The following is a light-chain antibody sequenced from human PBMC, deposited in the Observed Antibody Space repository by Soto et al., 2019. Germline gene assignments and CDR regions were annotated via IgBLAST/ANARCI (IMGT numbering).Light chain of an antibody. Sequence: QSALTQPRSVSGSPGQSVTISCTGTSSDVGGYNYVSWYQQYPGKVPKLMIYDVSKRPSGVPDRFSGSKSGNTASLTISGLQAEDEADYYCCSYAGSYGVFGGGTKLTVL. J-gene: IGLJ3*02. CDR1: SSDVGGYNY. CDR2: DVS. V-gene: IGLV2-11*01. CDR3: CSYAGSYGV.